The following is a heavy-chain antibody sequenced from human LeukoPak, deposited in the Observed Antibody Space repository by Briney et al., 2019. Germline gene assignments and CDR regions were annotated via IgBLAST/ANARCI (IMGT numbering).Heavy chain of an antibody. CDR1: GFSSGAYA. V-gene: IGHV3-23*01. CDR2: ISATGINT. J-gene: IGHJ5*02. CDR3: AKERPYDYVWEP. D-gene: IGHD3-16*01. Sequence: GGSLRLSCTASGFSSGAYAVTWVRQAPGKGLEWVSAISATGINTYYADSAKGRFTISRDSSKNTVYLEMNSLRAEDAAVYYCAKERPYDYVWEPWGQGTLVTVSS.